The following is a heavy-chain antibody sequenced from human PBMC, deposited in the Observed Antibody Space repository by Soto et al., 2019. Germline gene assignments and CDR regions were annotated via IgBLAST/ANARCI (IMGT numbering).Heavy chain of an antibody. Sequence: SETLSLTCTVSGGSISSYYWSWIRQPPGKGLEWIGYIYYSGSTNYNPSLKSRVTISVDTSKNQFSLKLSSVTDAATVEYYCARWAWGTSSAKGSWFDYWGQGTLVTVSS. CDR3: ARWAWGTSSAKGSWFDY. CDR2: IYYSGST. J-gene: IGHJ5*01. D-gene: IGHD2-8*01. CDR1: GGSISSYY. V-gene: IGHV4-59*01.